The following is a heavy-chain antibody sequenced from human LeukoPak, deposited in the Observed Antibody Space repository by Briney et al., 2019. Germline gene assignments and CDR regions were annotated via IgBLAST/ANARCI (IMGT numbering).Heavy chain of an antibody. Sequence: GGSLRLSCTVSGFTVSSNSMSWVRQAPGKGLEWVSFIYSGGNTHYSDSVKGRFTISRDNSKNTLYLQMNSLRAEDTAVYYCARVLHKRNYDSTTYYGYWGQGTLVTVSS. V-gene: IGHV3-66*01. CDR2: IYSGGNT. J-gene: IGHJ4*02. CDR1: GFTVSSNS. D-gene: IGHD3-22*01. CDR3: ARVLHKRNYDSTTYYGY.